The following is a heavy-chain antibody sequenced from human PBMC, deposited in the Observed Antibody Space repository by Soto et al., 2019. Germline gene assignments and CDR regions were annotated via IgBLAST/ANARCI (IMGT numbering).Heavy chain of an antibody. CDR1: GGSISSYY. D-gene: IGHD6-25*01. Sequence: QVQLQASGPGLVKPSETLSLTCTVSGGSISSYYWSWIRQPPGKGLEWIGYIHYSGSTNYNPSLKSRVTISVDTSKNQFSLKLNSVTAADTAVYYCARPHGGSSGWNNWFDPWGQGTLVTVSS. J-gene: IGHJ5*02. CDR3: ARPHGGSSGWNNWFDP. V-gene: IGHV4-59*01. CDR2: IHYSGST.